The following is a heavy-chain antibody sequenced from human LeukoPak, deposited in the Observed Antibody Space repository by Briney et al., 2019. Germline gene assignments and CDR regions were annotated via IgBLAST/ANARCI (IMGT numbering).Heavy chain of an antibody. Sequence: GGSLRLSCAASGFTLSIYAMSWVRQAPGKGLEWVAAISSSGGTTYYADSMRGRFSISRDNSKSMLYLEMSSLRADDTAVYYCAKVAARRDYEAYFEYWGQGTQVTVSS. J-gene: IGHJ4*02. CDR3: AKVAARRDYEAYFEY. D-gene: IGHD5-24*01. V-gene: IGHV3-23*01. CDR1: GFTLSIYA. CDR2: ISSSGGTT.